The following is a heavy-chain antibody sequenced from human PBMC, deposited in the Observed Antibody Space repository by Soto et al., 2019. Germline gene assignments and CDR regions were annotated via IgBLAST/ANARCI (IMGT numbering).Heavy chain of an antibody. CDR2: IYYSGST. J-gene: IGHJ4*02. CDR1: GGSISSGGYY. D-gene: IGHD2-2*01. Sequence: QVQLQESGPGLVKPSQTLSLTCTVSGGSISSGGYYWSWIRQHPGKGLEWIGYIYYSGSTYYNPSLKSRVTISVDTSKNQFSLKLSSVTAADTAVYYCAREGIYCSSTSCSEPDYWGQGTLVTVSS. V-gene: IGHV4-31*03. CDR3: AREGIYCSSTSCSEPDY.